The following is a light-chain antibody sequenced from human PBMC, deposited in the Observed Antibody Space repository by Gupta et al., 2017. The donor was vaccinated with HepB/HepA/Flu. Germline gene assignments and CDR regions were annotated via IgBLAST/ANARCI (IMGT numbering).Light chain of an antibody. CDR1: KLGDKY. V-gene: IGLV3-1*01. CDR3: QAWDSSTAHVV. J-gene: IGLJ2*01. Sequence: PSVPVSPGQTASITCSGDKLGDKYACWYQQKPGQSPVLVIYQDSKRPSGIPERFSGSNSGNTATLTISGTQAMDEADYYCQAWDSSTAHVVFGGGTKLTVL. CDR2: QDS.